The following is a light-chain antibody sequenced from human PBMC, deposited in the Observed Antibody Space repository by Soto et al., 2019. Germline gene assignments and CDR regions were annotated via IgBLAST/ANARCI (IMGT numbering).Light chain of an antibody. J-gene: IGLJ2*01. CDR1: SSNVGNNA. CDR2: YDD. CDR3: SVWDDSLNGVV. V-gene: IGLV1-36*01. Sequence: QSVLTQPPSVSEAPRQRVTISCSGSSSNVGNNAVNWYQQLPGKAPKLLIYYDDLLPSGVSDRFSGSKSGTSASLAVSGLQSEDAAEYYCSVWDDSLNGVVFGGGTKLTVL.